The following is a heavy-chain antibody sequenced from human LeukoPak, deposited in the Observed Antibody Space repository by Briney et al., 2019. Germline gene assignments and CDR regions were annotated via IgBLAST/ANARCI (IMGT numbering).Heavy chain of an antibody. V-gene: IGHV3-15*01. Sequence: KTGGSLRLYCAASGFTFSNAWMSWVRQAPGKGLKWVGRIKSKTDGGTTDYAAPVKGRFTISRDDSKNTLYLQMNSLKTEDTAVYYCTTDSGPAGYSSGWYDYWGQGTQVTVSS. CDR1: GFTFSNAW. CDR2: IKSKTDGGTT. D-gene: IGHD6-19*01. J-gene: IGHJ4*02. CDR3: TTDSGPAGYSSGWYDY.